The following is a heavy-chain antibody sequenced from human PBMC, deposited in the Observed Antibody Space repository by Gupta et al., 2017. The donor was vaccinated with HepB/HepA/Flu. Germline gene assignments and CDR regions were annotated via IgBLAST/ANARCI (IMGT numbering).Heavy chain of an antibody. V-gene: IGHV4-39*01. CDR3: ARYQAGWYFDL. D-gene: IGHD6-19*01. CDR1: GVSMSSSAAY. CDR2: VFYSGRT. J-gene: IGHJ2*01. Sequence: QVQLQESGPGLVQPSETLSLTCTVSGVSMSSSAAYWAWIRQPPGKGLEWIGGVFYSGRTHYNPSLESRVTVSVDSSKNQFSLRLISMTAADTAVYYCARYQAGWYFDLWGRATLVTVSS.